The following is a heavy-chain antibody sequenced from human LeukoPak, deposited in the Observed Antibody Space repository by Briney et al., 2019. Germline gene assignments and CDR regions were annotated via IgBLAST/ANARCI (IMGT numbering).Heavy chain of an antibody. Sequence: GGSLRLSCAAAGFTLSSYGMHWVRQAPGKGLELVAFIRYDGSNKYYADSVKGRFTISRDSSKNTLYLQMNSLRAEDTAVYYCAKTSNYYDSSAYSDWGQGTLVTVSS. CDR3: AKTSNYYDSSAYSD. D-gene: IGHD3-22*01. CDR1: GFTLSSYG. J-gene: IGHJ4*02. CDR2: IRYDGSNK. V-gene: IGHV3-30*02.